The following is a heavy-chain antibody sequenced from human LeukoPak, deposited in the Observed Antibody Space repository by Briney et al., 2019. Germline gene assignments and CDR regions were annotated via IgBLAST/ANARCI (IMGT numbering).Heavy chain of an antibody. CDR1: GFTFSSYA. J-gene: IGHJ4*02. CDR3: AKDDGFYNSSSPLS. D-gene: IGHD6-6*01. CDR2: ISGSGGST. V-gene: IGHV3-23*01. Sequence: GGSLRLSCAASGFTFSSYAMSWVRQAPGKGLEWASAISGSGGSTYYADSVKGRFTISRDNSKNTLYLQMNSLRAEDTAVYYCAKDDGFYNSSSPLSWGQGTLVTVSS.